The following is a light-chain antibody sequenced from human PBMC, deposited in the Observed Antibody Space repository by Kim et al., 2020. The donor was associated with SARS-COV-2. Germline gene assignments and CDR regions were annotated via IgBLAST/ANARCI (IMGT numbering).Light chain of an antibody. J-gene: IGLJ2*01. V-gene: IGLV2-23*02. Sequence: PEPSVTISCTGASNDFVSYNLVSWYQQYPGKAPKLMIYEVTKRPSGVSDRFSGSKSGNTASLTISGLQAEDEADYYCCSYAGSVTVFGGGTQLTVL. CDR2: EVT. CDR1: SNDFVSYNL. CDR3: CSYAGSVTV.